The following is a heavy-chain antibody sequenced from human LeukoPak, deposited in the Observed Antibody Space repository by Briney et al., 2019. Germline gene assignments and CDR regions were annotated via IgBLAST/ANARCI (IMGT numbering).Heavy chain of an antibody. CDR1: GGSISSYY. Sequence: PSETLSLTCTVSGGSISSYYWSWIRQPPGKGLEWIGFIYYSGSTDFNPSLKNRVTISVDTSKNQFSLRLNSVTAADTAVYYCARVTGYTIEDYFDYWGQGTLVTVSS. CDR2: IYYSGST. CDR3: ARVTGYTIEDYFDY. J-gene: IGHJ4*02. V-gene: IGHV4-59*01. D-gene: IGHD3-9*01.